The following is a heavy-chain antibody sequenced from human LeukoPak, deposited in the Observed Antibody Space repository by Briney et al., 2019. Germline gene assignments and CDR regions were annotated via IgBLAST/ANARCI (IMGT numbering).Heavy chain of an antibody. CDR3: AREDDSGSYFVDY. J-gene: IGHJ4*02. CDR2: IIPIFGTA. CDR1: GGTFSSYA. V-gene: IGHV1-69*13. D-gene: IGHD1-26*01. Sequence: AASVKVSCKASGGTFSSYAISWVRQAPGQGLEWMGGIIPIFGTANYAQKFQGRVTITADESTSTAYMELSSLRSEDTAVYYCAREDDSGSYFVDYWGQGTLVTVSS.